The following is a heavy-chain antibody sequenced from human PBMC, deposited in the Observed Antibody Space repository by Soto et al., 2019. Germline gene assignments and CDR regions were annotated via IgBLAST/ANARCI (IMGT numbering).Heavy chain of an antibody. CDR1: GFTFNIYA. V-gene: IGHV3-30-3*01. J-gene: IGHJ6*02. CDR3: AREDDYGYRYINYGLDV. D-gene: IGHD4-17*01. Sequence: GGSLRLSCAASGFTFNIYALHWVRQAPGKGLEWVAVISFDGTEKYYSDSVKGRFTISRDNLKNTLYLQMNNLRVEDAALYFCAREDDYGYRYINYGLDVWGQGTTVTVSS. CDR2: ISFDGTEK.